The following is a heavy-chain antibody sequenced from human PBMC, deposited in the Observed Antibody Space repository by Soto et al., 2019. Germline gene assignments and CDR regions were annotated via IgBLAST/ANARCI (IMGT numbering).Heavy chain of an antibody. V-gene: IGHV3-23*01. CDR1: GFTFSDYG. Sequence: VGSLRLSCAASGFTFSDYGMSWVRQAPGKGLEGVAVVSGSGGSTSYADSVKGRFTISRDNAKNTLYLQMNSLRADDTAVYYCENVGRYFHSSGYTNYWGQGALVTVSS. CDR2: VSGSGGST. J-gene: IGHJ4*02. CDR3: ENVGRYFHSSGYTNY. D-gene: IGHD3-22*01.